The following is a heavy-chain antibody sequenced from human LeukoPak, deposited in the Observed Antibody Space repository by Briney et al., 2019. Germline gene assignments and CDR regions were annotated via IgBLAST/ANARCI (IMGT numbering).Heavy chain of an antibody. CDR3: ARDNPRYCSSTSCYDYGMDV. J-gene: IGHJ6*02. V-gene: IGHV1-69*13. CDR2: IIPIFGTA. CDR1: GGTFSSYA. Sequence: ASVKVSCKASGGTFSSYAISWVRQAPGQGLEWMGGIIPIFGTAYYAQKFQGRVTITADESTSTAYMELSSLRSEDTAVYYCARDNPRYCSSTSCYDYGMDVWGQGTTVTVSS. D-gene: IGHD2-2*01.